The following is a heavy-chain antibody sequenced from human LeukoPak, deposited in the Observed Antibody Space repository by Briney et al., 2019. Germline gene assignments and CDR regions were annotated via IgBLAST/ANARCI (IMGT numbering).Heavy chain of an antibody. Sequence: SETLSLTCALYGGSFGDYHWSWIRQPPGKGLEWNGEINRSGVTTYNPSLKSRVTLTVDTSKRQFSLKLTSVTAADTAMYFCGTLQQIRGLNVFDYWGQGALVTVSS. J-gene: IGHJ4*02. V-gene: IGHV4-34*01. CDR2: INRSGVT. D-gene: IGHD3-10*01. CDR3: GTLQQIRGLNVFDY. CDR1: GGSFGDYH.